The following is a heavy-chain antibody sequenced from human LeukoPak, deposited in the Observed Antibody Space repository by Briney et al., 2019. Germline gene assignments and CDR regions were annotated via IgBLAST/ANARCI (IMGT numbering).Heavy chain of an antibody. J-gene: IGHJ6*02. Sequence: ASVTVSCTASGGTFSSYAISWVRQAPGQGLEWMGWISAYNGNTNYAQKLQGRATMTTDTSTSTAYMELRSLRSDDTAVYYCARIGYCSSTSCGYYYGMDVWGQGTTVTVSS. CDR2: ISAYNGNT. V-gene: IGHV1-18*01. D-gene: IGHD2-2*01. CDR3: ARIGYCSSTSCGYYYGMDV. CDR1: GGTFSSYA.